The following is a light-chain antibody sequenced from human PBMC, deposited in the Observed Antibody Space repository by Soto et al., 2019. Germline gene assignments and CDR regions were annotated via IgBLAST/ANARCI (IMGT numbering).Light chain of an antibody. V-gene: IGKV1-5*01. CDR3: QQYNYYPYT. Sequence: DIQMTQSPSTLSASVGDRVTITCRASQSISTWLAWYHQKPGKAPKLLISSASSLESGVTSRFSGSGSGTEFSLAISSLQPDDFATYYCQQYNYYPYTFGEGTKLEIK. CDR2: SAS. CDR1: QSISTW. J-gene: IGKJ2*01.